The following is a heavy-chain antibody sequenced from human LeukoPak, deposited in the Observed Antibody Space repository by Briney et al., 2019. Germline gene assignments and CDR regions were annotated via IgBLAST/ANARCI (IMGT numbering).Heavy chain of an antibody. V-gene: IGHV1-8*01. J-gene: IGHJ6*03. Sequence: ASVKVSCKASGYTFTSYDINWVRQATGQGLEWMGWMNPNSGNTGYAQKFQGRVTMTRNTSISTAYMELSSLRSEDTAVYYCARGPASNYGYYYYMDVWGKGTTVTVSS. D-gene: IGHD4-11*01. CDR1: GYTFTSYD. CDR2: MNPNSGNT. CDR3: ARGPASNYGYYYYMDV.